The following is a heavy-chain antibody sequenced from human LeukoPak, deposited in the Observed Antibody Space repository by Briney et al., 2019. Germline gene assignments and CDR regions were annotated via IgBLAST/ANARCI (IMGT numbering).Heavy chain of an antibody. V-gene: IGHV3-21*01. D-gene: IGHD3-22*01. J-gene: IGHJ4*02. CDR1: GFTVSSNY. CDR2: IGRTSTDK. CDR3: VGGDSREY. Sequence: GGSLRLFCAASGFTVSSNYMSWVRQAPGKGLEWVSSIGRTSTDKYYADSVRGRFTISRDNAENSLYVQMTSLRAEDTAVYYCVGGDSREYWGQGTLVTVSS.